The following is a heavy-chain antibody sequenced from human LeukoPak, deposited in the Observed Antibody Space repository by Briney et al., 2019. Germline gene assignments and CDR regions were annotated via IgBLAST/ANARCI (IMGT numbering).Heavy chain of an antibody. CDR1: GFTFSSYA. J-gene: IGHJ4*02. Sequence: GGSLRLSCAASGFTFSSYAMSWVRQAPGKGLEWVSAISGSGGSTYYADSVKGRFTISRDNAKNSLYLQMNSLRAEDTAVYYCARGSGDYVGYFDYWGQGTLVTVSS. CDR3: ARGSGDYVGYFDY. CDR2: ISGSGGST. D-gene: IGHD4-17*01. V-gene: IGHV3-23*01.